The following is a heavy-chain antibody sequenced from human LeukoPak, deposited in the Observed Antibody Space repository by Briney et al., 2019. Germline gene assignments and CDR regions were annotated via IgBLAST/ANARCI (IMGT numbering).Heavy chain of an antibody. V-gene: IGHV3-23*01. D-gene: IGHD2-2*01. J-gene: IGHJ4*02. CDR2: ISGSGGSA. Sequence: GGSLRLSCAASGFTFSSYAMSWVRQAPRKGREWVSAISGSGGSAYYADSVKGRFTISRDNSKNTLYLQMNSLRAEDTAVYYCAKVVIIVVPAEFAYWGQGTLVTVSS. CDR1: GFTFSSYA. CDR3: AKVVIIVVPAEFAY.